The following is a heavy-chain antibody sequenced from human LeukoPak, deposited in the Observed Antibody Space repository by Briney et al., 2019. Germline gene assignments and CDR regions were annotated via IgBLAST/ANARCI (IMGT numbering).Heavy chain of an antibody. Sequence: PSETLSLTCTVSGGSISSGSYYWSWIRQPAGKGLEWIGRIYTSGSTNYNPSLKIRVTISVDTSKNQFSLKLSSVTAADTAAYYCARDSGTYDSSGYWEPSLDYWGQGTLVTVSS. CDR1: GGSISSGSYY. D-gene: IGHD3-22*01. J-gene: IGHJ4*02. V-gene: IGHV4-61*02. CDR3: ARDSGTYDSSGYWEPSLDY. CDR2: IYTSGST.